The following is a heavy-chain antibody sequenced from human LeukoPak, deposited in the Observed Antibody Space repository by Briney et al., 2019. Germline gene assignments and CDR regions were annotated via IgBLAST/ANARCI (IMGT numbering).Heavy chain of an antibody. CDR1: GYTFTSYG. D-gene: IGHD2-15*01. CDR2: MNPNSGNT. CDR3: ARAGGYCGRISCPYYFDY. J-gene: IGHJ4*02. V-gene: IGHV1-8*02. Sequence: ASVKVSCKASGYTFTSYGISWVRQAPGQGLEWMGWMNPNSGNTGYAQKFQGRVTMTRNTSISTAYMELRSLRSEDTAVYYCARAGGYCGRISCPYYFDYWGQGSLVAVSS.